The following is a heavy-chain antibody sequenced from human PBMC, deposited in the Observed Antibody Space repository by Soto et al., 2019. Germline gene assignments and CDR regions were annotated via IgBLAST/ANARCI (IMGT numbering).Heavy chain of an antibody. V-gene: IGHV2-26*01. CDR3: ARLSPPGSWERRFDP. CDR2: IFSNDEK. J-gene: IGHJ5*02. D-gene: IGHD1-26*01. CDR1: GFSLSNARMG. Sequence: QVTLKESGPVLVKPTETLTLTCTVSGFSLSNARMGVSWIRQPPGKALEWLAHIFSNDEKSYSTSLKSRLTISKDTSKSQVVLTMPNMDPVDTATYYCARLSPPGSWERRFDPWGQGTLVTVSS.